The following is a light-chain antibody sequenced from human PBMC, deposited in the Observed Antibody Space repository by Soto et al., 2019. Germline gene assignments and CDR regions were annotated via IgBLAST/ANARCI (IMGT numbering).Light chain of an antibody. J-gene: IGKJ4*01. Sequence: DIQLTQSPSFLSASVGDRVTITCRASQGISSYLAWYQQRPGKAPKLLVYEASTLQNGVPSRFSGSVSGTDFTLTISSLEPEDFAVYYCQQRSNRFGGGTKVEIK. CDR2: EAS. V-gene: IGKV1-9*01. CDR3: QQRSNR. CDR1: QGISSY.